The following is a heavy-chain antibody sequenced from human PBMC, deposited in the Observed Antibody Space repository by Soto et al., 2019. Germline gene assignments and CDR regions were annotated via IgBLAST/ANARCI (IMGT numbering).Heavy chain of an antibody. D-gene: IGHD3-10*01. J-gene: IGHJ6*02. Sequence: QVQLVQSGAEVKKPGSSVKVSCKTSGVSFNNNGIGWVRQAPGHGLEWMGCVSPPFRTSNYARKFQGSISITADASTGTVNIELCSLTSEDTAQYYCARVLYYGSGSYSPYGMDVWGQGTTVTVSS. V-gene: IGHV1-69*01. CDR2: VSPPFRTS. CDR1: GVSFNNNG. CDR3: ARVLYYGSGSYSPYGMDV.